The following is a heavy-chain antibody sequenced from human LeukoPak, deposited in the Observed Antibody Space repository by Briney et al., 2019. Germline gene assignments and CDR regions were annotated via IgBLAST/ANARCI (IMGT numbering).Heavy chain of an antibody. Sequence: GASVKVSCKTSGYTFTDYYIQWVRQAPGQGLEWMGWSSPHIGGTNFAQNFQGRVTMTRDTSTSTAYMELRSLRSDDTAVYYCARFAVHRRLAVAGQFGLDYWGQGTLVTVSS. CDR2: SSPHIGGT. J-gene: IGHJ4*02. D-gene: IGHD6-19*01. CDR3: ARFAVHRRLAVAGQFGLDY. CDR1: GYTFTDYY. V-gene: IGHV1-2*02.